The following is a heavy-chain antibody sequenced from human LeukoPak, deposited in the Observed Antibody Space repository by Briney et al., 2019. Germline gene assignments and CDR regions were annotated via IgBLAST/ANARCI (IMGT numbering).Heavy chain of an antibody. CDR2: ISGSGGST. V-gene: IGHV3-23*01. D-gene: IGHD6-19*01. Sequence: PGGSLRLSCAASGFTFSSYAMSWVRQAPGKGLEWVSAISGSGGSTYYADSVKGRFTISRDNSKNTLYLQMYSLRAEDTAVYYCAKKSSGWYYFDYWGQGTLVTVSS. CDR1: GFTFSSYA. J-gene: IGHJ4*02. CDR3: AKKSSGWYYFDY.